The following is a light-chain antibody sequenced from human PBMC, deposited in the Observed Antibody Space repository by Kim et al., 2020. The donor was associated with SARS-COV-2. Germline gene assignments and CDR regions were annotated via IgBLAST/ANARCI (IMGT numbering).Light chain of an antibody. J-gene: IGLJ1*01. CDR2: RDS. CDR1: TIGTRW. Sequence: APGTTAGITFGGSTIGTRWVRWYQQKPGQAPVVVIFRDSDRPSGIPERFSGSNSGNTATLTISRVEVGDEADYYCQVWDSSSDHYVFGTGTKVTVL. CDR3: QVWDSSSDHYV. V-gene: IGLV3-21*04.